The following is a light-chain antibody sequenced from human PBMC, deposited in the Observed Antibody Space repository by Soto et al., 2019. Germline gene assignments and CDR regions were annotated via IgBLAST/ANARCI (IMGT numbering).Light chain of an antibody. Sequence: SVLTRPRSVAGSPGQSGTISCTGTSSYVCGYNYFSCYQQHPVKAPKLMISEVPNRPSGVSDRSSGSKSGNPASLPISGLQVEDEADYYCGSFTSSFTFVFGTGTKVTV. CDR3: GSFTSSFTFV. V-gene: IGLV2-11*01. CDR2: EVP. J-gene: IGLJ1*01. CDR1: SSYVCGYNY.